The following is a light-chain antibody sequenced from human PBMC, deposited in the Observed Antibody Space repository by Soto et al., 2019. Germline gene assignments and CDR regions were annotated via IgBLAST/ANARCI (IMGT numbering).Light chain of an antibody. J-gene: IGKJ1*01. CDR3: LQTTQFPWT. CDR2: EVF. V-gene: IGKV2D-29*01. Sequence: DIVMTQSPLSLSVTPGQPASISCKSSQSLLNSGGKTYFYWYLQKPGQPPQLLIYEVFNRFSGVPDRVSGSGSGTDFTLNISRVEAEDVGFYYCLQTTQFPWTFGQGTKVE. CDR1: QSLLNSGGKTY.